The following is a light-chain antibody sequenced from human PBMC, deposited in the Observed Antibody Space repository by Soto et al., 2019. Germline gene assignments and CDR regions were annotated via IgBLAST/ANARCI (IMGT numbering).Light chain of an antibody. J-gene: IGKJ2*01. V-gene: IGKV3-20*01. CDR1: QSVRPSIY. CDR2: GAS. Sequence: ETVLTQSPGTLSLSPGERATLSCRASQSVRPSIYLAWYQQKPGQAPRLLIYGASTRATGIPDRFSGSGSGTDFTLTISRLEPEDFAVYYCQQYGSSPYTFGQGTKLEIK. CDR3: QQYGSSPYT.